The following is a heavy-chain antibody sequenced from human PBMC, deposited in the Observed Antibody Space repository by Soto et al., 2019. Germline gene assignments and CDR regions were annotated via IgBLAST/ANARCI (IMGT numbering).Heavy chain of an antibody. CDR3: ARDRQGRLQPAFDS. J-gene: IGHJ4*02. Sequence: GGSLRLSCAASGFTFRSYEMNWVRQAPGKGLEWVSYISCSGSNIFYADSVKGRFTISRDNAKNSLYLQMNSLRAEDTAVYYCARDRQGRLQPAFDSWGQGTLVT. CDR2: ISCSGSNI. CDR1: GFTFRSYE. V-gene: IGHV3-48*03.